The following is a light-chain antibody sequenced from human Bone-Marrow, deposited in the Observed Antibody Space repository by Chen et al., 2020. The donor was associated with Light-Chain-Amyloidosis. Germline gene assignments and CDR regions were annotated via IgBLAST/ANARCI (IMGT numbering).Light chain of an antibody. CDR1: QSVNNY. CDR3: QQRSNWPIT. J-gene: IGKJ5*01. Sequence: EIVLTQSPATLSLSPGERGTLSCRASQSVNNYLAWYQQTPGQAPRLLIYDASNRATGIPARFSGSGSGTGFTLTISRLEPEDFAVYYCQQRSNWPITFGQGTRLEIK. V-gene: IGKV3-11*01. CDR2: DAS.